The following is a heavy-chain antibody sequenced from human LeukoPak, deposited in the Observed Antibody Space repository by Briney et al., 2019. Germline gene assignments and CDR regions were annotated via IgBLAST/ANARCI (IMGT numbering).Heavy chain of an antibody. V-gene: IGHV1-69*05. Sequence: GASVKVSCKASGGTFSSYAISWVRQAPGQGLEWMGGIIPIFGTANYAQKLQGRVTMTTDTSTSTAYMELRSLRSDDTAVYYCARNVGAAAINYGMDVWGQGTTVTVSS. CDR2: IIPIFGTA. J-gene: IGHJ6*02. CDR1: GGTFSSYA. D-gene: IGHD6-13*01. CDR3: ARNVGAAAINYGMDV.